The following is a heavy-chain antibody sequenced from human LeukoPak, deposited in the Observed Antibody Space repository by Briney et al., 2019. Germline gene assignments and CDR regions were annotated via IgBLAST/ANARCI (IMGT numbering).Heavy chain of an antibody. D-gene: IGHD5-24*01. V-gene: IGHV1-18*01. CDR2: ISTYNGNT. Sequence: GASVKVSCKASGYSFTSYEITWVRQAPGQGLEWMGWISTYNGNTNYAQKLQGRVTMTTDTSTSTGYMELRNLGSDDTAVYYCARTRDGYNLWGQGTLVTVSS. J-gene: IGHJ4*02. CDR1: GYSFTSYE. CDR3: ARTRDGYNL.